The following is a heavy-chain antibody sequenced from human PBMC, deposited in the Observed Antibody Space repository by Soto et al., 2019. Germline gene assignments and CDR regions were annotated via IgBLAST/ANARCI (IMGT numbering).Heavy chain of an antibody. Sequence: EVQLVESGGDLVQPGGSLRLSCAASGFTFSDYPMNWVRQAPGKGLEWISYISTSIRTMYYADSVKGRFTISRDNAENSLYLQMNSLRDEDTAIYYCARGTYSGSHYFSYWGQGTLVTVSS. CDR1: GFTFSDYP. CDR2: ISTSIRTM. J-gene: IGHJ4*02. V-gene: IGHV3-48*02. CDR3: ARGTYSGSHYFSY. D-gene: IGHD1-26*01.